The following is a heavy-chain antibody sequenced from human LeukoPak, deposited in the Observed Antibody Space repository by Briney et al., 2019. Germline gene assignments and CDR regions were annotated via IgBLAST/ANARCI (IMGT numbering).Heavy chain of an antibody. Sequence: GVSLRLSCAASEFTFSSYAMSWVRQAPEKGLDWISAIGGRGGRTYYAGSVKGRFTISRDNSNNMVYVQMNSLRAEDTAVYYCSKGAHYDILTGYSYYFDYWGQGTLVTVSS. CDR3: SKGAHYDILTGYSYYFDY. V-gene: IGHV3-23*01. CDR2: IGGRGGRT. D-gene: IGHD3-9*01. CDR1: EFTFSSYA. J-gene: IGHJ4*02.